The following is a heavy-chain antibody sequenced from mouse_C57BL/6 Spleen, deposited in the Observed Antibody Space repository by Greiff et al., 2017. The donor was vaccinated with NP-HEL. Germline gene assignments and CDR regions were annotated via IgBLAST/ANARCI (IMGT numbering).Heavy chain of an antibody. CDR1: GYSFTGYY. CDR2: INPSTGGT. D-gene: IGHD1-1*01. Sequence: VQLQQSGPELVKPGASVKISCKASGYSFTGYYMNWVKQSPEKSLEWIGEINPSTGGTTYNQKFKAKATLTVDKSSSTAYMQLTSLTSEDSAVYYCASYGKGYWGQGTTLTVSS. CDR3: ASYGKGY. V-gene: IGHV1-42*01. J-gene: IGHJ2*01.